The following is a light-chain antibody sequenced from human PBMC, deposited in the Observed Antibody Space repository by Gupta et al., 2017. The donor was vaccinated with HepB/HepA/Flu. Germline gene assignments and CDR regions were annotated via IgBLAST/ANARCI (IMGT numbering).Light chain of an antibody. J-gene: IGKJ4*01. V-gene: IGKV2-30*01. Sequence: DVVLTQSPLSLPVTLGQPASISCRSSQSLVFSDGNTFLHWFQQRPGQSPRRLLYQVSKRDSGVPERFSGSGSGTDFTLRSSRGEAEDVAIYYCLQGTHWHTFGGGTKVQIK. CDR2: QVS. CDR1: QSLVFSDGNTF. CDR3: LQGTHWHT.